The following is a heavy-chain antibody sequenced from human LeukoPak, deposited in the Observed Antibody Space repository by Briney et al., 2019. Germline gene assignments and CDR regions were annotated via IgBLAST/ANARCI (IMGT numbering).Heavy chain of an antibody. CDR2: MNPNSGNT. J-gene: IGHJ6*02. CDR1: GYTFTSYD. V-gene: IGHV1-8*01. D-gene: IGHD5-18*01. CDR3: ARGVTLGYYYGMDV. Sequence: ASVKVSCKASGYTFTSYDINWVRQATGQGLEWMGWMNPNSGNTGYAQKFQGRVTMTRNTSISTAYMELSSLRSEDTAVYYCARGVTLGYYYGMDVWGQGTTVTVSS.